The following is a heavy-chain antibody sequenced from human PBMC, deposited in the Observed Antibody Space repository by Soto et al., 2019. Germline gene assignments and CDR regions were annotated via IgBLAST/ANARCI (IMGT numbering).Heavy chain of an antibody. CDR1: GGSISSGGYS. Sequence: SETLSLTCAVPGGSISSGGYSWSWIRQPPGKGLEWIGYIYHSGSTYYNPSLKSRVTISVDRSKNQFSLKLSSVTAADTAVYYCARAYEAFDIWGQGTMVTVSS. V-gene: IGHV4-30-2*01. D-gene: IGHD5-12*01. CDR3: ARAYEAFDI. CDR2: IYHSGST. J-gene: IGHJ3*02.